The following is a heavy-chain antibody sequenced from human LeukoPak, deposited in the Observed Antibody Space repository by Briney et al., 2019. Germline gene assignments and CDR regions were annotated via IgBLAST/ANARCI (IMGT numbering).Heavy chain of an antibody. D-gene: IGHD2-15*01. Sequence: SETLSLTCTVSGGSISSYYWSWIRQPPGKGLEWIGYIYDSGSTNYNPSLKSRVTISVDTSKNQFSLKLSSVTAADTAVYYCARSVEGYCSGTSCYYYYYYMDVWGKGTTVTVSS. CDR2: IYDSGST. CDR3: ARSVEGYCSGTSCYYYYYYMDV. V-gene: IGHV4-59*01. CDR1: GGSISSYY. J-gene: IGHJ6*03.